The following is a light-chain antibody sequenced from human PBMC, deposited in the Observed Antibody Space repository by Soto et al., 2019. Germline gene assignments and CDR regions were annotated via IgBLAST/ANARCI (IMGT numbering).Light chain of an antibody. CDR1: QSVSSSS. V-gene: IGKV3-20*01. CDR2: GAS. Sequence: EIVLTQSPGTLSLSPGERATLSCRASQSVSSSSLAWYQQKRGQAPRLLICGASTRATGIPARFSGSGSGTEFTLTISRLEPEDFAVYYCQQYTTSSWTFGQGTKVDIK. CDR3: QQYTTSSWT. J-gene: IGKJ1*01.